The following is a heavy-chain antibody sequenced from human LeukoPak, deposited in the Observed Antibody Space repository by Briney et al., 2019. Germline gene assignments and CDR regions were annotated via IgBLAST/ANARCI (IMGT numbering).Heavy chain of an antibody. CDR1: GGTFSSYA. CDR3: ARDRGFWSGYYHFDY. V-gene: IGHV1-69*13. D-gene: IGHD3-3*01. J-gene: IGHJ4*02. CDR2: IIPIFGTA. Sequence: ASVKVSCKASGGTFSSYAISWVRQAPGQGLEWMGGIIPIFGTANYAQKFQGRVTITADESTSTAYMELSSLRSEDTAVYYCARDRGFWSGYYHFDYWGQGPLVTVSS.